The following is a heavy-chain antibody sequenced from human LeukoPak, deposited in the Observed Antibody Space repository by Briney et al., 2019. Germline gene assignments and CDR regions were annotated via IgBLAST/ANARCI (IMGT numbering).Heavy chain of an antibody. CDR3: AKDSSGYFDY. D-gene: IGHD6-19*01. Sequence: GGSLRLSCTASGFTLSTYAMSWVRRAPGKGPEWVSLISGNAGSTYYADSVKGRFTISRDNSKNTLYLQMNSLRAEDTAVYYCAKDSSGYFDYWGQGTLVTVSS. J-gene: IGHJ4*02. CDR2: ISGNAGST. V-gene: IGHV3-23*01. CDR1: GFTLSTYA.